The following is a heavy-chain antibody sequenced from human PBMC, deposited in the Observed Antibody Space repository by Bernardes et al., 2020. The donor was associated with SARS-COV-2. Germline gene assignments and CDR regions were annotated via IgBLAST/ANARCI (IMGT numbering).Heavy chain of an antibody. Sequence: LSLTCDVSGGSISSGIYWSWVRQSPGKGLEWIGEVHHSGNTNYNPSLKSRVSMSVDKSKNQFSLRLTSVTAADTAVYYCARDLNYGLDVWGQGTRVTVSS. CDR2: VHHSGNT. CDR3: ARDLNYGLDV. J-gene: IGHJ6*02. V-gene: IGHV4-4*02. CDR1: GGSISSGIY.